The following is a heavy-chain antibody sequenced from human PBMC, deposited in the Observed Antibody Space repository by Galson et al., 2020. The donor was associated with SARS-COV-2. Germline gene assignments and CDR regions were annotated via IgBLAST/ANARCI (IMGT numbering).Heavy chain of an antibody. V-gene: IGHV3-21*01. CDR1: GFTFSTYT. D-gene: IGHD2-15*01. CDR3: ARHHHCSGAVWFGYWPAP. CDR2: ISGSSAYT. Sequence: GGSLRLSCNASGFTFSTYTMYWVRQAPGKGLEWVSSISGSSAYTYYGDSVSGRFTISRDNAKNSLYLEMNSLRAEDTAVYYCARHHHCSGAVWFGYWPAPWGQGTLVTVSS. J-gene: IGHJ5*02.